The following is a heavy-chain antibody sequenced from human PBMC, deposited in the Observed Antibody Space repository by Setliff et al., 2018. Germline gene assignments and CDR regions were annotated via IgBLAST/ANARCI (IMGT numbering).Heavy chain of an antibody. CDR3: AKPPYDFTYYSYYMDV. D-gene: IGHD3-3*01. V-gene: IGHV3-23*01. CDR2: ISGSGGST. CDR1: GFTFSSYA. J-gene: IGHJ6*03. Sequence: GGSLRLSCADSGFTFSSYAMSWVRQAPGKGLEWVSAISGSGGSTYYADSVKGRVTNSRDTSKNTLYLQMNSLSAEDTAVYYCAKPPYDFTYYSYYMDVWGKGTTVTVSS.